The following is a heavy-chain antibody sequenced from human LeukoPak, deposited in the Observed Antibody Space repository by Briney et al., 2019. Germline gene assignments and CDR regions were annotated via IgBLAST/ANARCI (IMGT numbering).Heavy chain of an antibody. Sequence: GGSLRLSCAASGFTFSSYGMHWGCQAPGKGLGWVAVIWYDGSNKYYADSVKGRFTISRDNSKSTLYLQMNSLRAEDTAVYYCARDSGYYYYYGMDVWGQGTTVTVSS. CDR2: IWYDGSNK. D-gene: IGHD1-26*01. CDR1: GFTFSSYG. CDR3: ARDSGYYYYYGMDV. V-gene: IGHV3-33*01. J-gene: IGHJ6*02.